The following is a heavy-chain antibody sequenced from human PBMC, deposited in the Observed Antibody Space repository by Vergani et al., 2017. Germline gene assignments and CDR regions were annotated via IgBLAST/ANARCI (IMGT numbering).Heavy chain of an antibody. V-gene: IGHV5-51*01. J-gene: IGHJ3*02. CDR1: GYSFTSYW. Sequence: EVQLVQSGAEVKKPGESLKISCKGAGYSFTSYWIGWVRQMPGKGLEWMGMIYPGGSDTRYSPSFQGQVTISADKSITTAYLQWSSLKASDTAMYYCARRTGIYYDTKGAAFDIWGQGTMVTVSS. CDR3: ARRTGIYYDTKGAAFDI. D-gene: IGHD3-22*01. CDR2: IYPGGSDT.